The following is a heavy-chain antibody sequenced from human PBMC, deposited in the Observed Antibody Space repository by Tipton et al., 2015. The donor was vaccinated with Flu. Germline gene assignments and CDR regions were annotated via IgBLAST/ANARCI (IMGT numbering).Heavy chain of an antibody. D-gene: IGHD6-19*01. CDR3: ARENEEVAVAGKTNWFDP. J-gene: IGHJ5*02. V-gene: IGHV4-59*01. CDR1: GGSISSYY. CDR2: IYYSGST. Sequence: TLSLTCTVSGGSISSYYWSWIRQPPGKGLEWIGYIYYSGSTNYNPSLKSRVTISVDTSKNQFSLKLSSVTAADTAVYYCARENEEVAVAGKTNWFDPWGQGTLVTVSS.